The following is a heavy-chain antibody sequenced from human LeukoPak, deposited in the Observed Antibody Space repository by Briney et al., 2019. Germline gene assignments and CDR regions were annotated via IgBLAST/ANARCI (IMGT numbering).Heavy chain of an antibody. CDR1: GGTFTSYA. J-gene: IGHJ3*02. V-gene: IGHV1-69*05. CDR3: ARYSDYGDGNGGHAFDI. Sequence: ASVKVSCKASGGTFTSYAISWVRQAPGQGLEWMGMIIPIFGTANYAQKFQGRVTITTDESTSTAYMELSSLRSEDTAVYYCARYSDYGDGNGGHAFDIWGQGTMVTVSS. CDR2: IIPIFGTA. D-gene: IGHD3-22*01.